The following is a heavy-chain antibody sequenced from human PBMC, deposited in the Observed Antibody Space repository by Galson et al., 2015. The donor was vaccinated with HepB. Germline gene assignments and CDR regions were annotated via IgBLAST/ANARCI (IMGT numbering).Heavy chain of an antibody. Sequence: SLRLSCAASGFTFSSYAMHWVRQAPGKGLEWVAVISYDGSNKYYADSVKGRFTISRDNSKNTLYLQMNSLRAEDTAVYYCARQYSSGWYLRWYGMDVWGQGTTVTVSS. D-gene: IGHD6-19*01. CDR1: GFTFSSYA. CDR2: ISYDGSNK. V-gene: IGHV3-30-3*01. CDR3: ARQYSSGWYLRWYGMDV. J-gene: IGHJ6*02.